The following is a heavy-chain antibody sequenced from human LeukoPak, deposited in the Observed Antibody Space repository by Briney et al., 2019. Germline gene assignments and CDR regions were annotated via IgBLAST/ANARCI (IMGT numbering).Heavy chain of an antibody. CDR3: ARVRAVAEDWYFDL. D-gene: IGHD6-19*01. J-gene: IGHJ2*01. CDR2: ICAYNGNT. Sequence: ASVKVSCKASGYTFTSYGISWVRQAPGQGLEWMGWICAYNGNTNYAQKLQGRVTMTTDTSTSTAYMELRSLRSDDTAVYYCARVRAVAEDWYFDLWGRGTLVTVSS. V-gene: IGHV1-18*04. CDR1: GYTFTSYG.